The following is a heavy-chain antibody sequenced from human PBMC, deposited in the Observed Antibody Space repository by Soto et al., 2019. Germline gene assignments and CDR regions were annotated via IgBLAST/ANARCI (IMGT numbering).Heavy chain of an antibody. J-gene: IGHJ4*02. D-gene: IGHD4-17*01. CDR2: IYSGGST. Sequence: GEALKISCAASGFTVSRNYMSWVRQAPGKGLEWVSVIYSGGSTYYADSVKGRFTISRDNSKNTLYLQMNSLRAEDTAVYYCARDYGDYVRWGQGTLVTVSS. CDR3: ARDYGDYVR. CDR1: GFTVSRNY. V-gene: IGHV3-53*01.